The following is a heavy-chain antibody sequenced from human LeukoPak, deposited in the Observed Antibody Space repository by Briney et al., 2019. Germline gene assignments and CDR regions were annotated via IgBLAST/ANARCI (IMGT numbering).Heavy chain of an antibody. D-gene: IGHD2-8*01. CDR3: ATGGRSGMAFDF. CDR2: IYGGGNT. Sequence: GGSLRLSCSFSGFIATSNYMAWVRQSAGKGLQWISFIYGGGNTLYADSVRDRFSISRDNSKSALYLQMNSLRVEDTAVYYCATGGRSGMAFDFWGQGTLVTVSS. CDR1: GFIATSNY. J-gene: IGHJ4*02. V-gene: IGHV3-53*01.